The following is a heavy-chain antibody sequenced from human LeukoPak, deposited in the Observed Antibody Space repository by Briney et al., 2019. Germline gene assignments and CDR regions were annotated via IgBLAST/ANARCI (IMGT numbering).Heavy chain of an antibody. CDR3: ARPYYDSSGYSFDY. Sequence: ASVKVSCKASGYTFTGYYMHWVRQAPGQGLEWMGWINPNSGGTNYAQKFQGRVTMTRDTSISTAYMELSRLRSDDTAVYYCARPYYDSSGYSFDYWGQGTLGTVSS. CDR2: INPNSGGT. D-gene: IGHD3-22*01. CDR1: GYTFTGYY. V-gene: IGHV1-2*02. J-gene: IGHJ4*02.